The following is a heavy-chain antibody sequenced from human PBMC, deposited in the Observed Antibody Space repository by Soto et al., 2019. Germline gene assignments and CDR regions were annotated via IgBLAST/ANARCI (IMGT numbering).Heavy chain of an antibody. V-gene: IGHV4-30-4*01. Sequence: SETLSLTCTVSGGSISSGDYYWSWIRQPPGKGLEWIGYIYYSGSTYYNPSLKSRVTISVDTSKNQFSRKLSSVTAADTAVYYCARDPCDSIKSGAFDIWGQGTMVTVSS. J-gene: IGHJ3*02. CDR3: ARDPCDSIKSGAFDI. D-gene: IGHD3-22*01. CDR1: GGSISSGDYY. CDR2: IYYSGST.